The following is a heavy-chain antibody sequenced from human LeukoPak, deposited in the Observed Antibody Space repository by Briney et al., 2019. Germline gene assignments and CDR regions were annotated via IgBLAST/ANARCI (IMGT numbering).Heavy chain of an antibody. Sequence: KSSETLSLTCTVSGGSISSYYWTWIRQPPGKGLEWIGDIYITGSTNYNPYPKRRVTMSVDTSKNQFSLRLSSVTAADTAVYYCARVRIGETSYDASDVWGLGTMVTVSS. CDR1: GGSISSYY. CDR3: ARVRIGETSYDASDV. J-gene: IGHJ3*01. D-gene: IGHD1-26*01. V-gene: IGHV4-59*13. CDR2: IYITGST.